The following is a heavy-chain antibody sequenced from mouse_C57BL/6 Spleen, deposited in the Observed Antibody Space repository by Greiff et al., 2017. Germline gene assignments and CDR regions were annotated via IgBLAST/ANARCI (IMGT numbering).Heavy chain of an antibody. J-gene: IGHJ3*01. CDR3: AIEEIRQLRLLAWFAY. CDR2: IHPSDSDT. V-gene: IGHV1-74*01. Sequence: VQLQQPGAELVKPGASVKVSCKASGYTFTSYWMHWVKQRPGQGLEWIGRIHPSDSDTNYNQKFKGKATLTVDKSSSTAYMQLSSLTSEDSAVYYCAIEEIRQLRLLAWFAYWGQGTLVTVSA. D-gene: IGHD3-2*02. CDR1: GYTFTSYW.